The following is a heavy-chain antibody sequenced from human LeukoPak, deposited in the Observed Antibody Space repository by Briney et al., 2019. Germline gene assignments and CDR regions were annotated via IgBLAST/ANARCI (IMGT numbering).Heavy chain of an antibody. D-gene: IGHD2-8*01. CDR2: ISSSGRTI. CDR1: GISLSDHY. Sequence: GGSLRLSCAASGISLSDHYMNWIRQAPGKGQEWLSYISSSGRTIAYADSVKGRFTISRDNAKNSLWLQMNSLRADDTAVYYCARTKSEPTYGQHHGLDNWGQGTLVTVSS. V-gene: IGHV3-11*01. J-gene: IGHJ4*02. CDR3: ARTKSEPTYGQHHGLDN.